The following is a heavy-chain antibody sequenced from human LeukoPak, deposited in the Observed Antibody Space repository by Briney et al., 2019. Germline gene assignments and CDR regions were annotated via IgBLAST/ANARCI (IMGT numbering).Heavy chain of an antibody. V-gene: IGHV4-59*01. CDR1: GGSISSYY. Sequence: KTPETLSLTCTVSGGSISSYYWSWIRQPPGKGLEWIGYIYYSGSTNYNPSLKSRVTISVDTSKNQFSLKLSSVTAADTAVYYCARGPRGGGGPYYYYGMDVWGQGTTVTVSS. J-gene: IGHJ6*02. CDR2: IYYSGST. CDR3: ARGPRGGGGPYYYYGMDV. D-gene: IGHD3-10*01.